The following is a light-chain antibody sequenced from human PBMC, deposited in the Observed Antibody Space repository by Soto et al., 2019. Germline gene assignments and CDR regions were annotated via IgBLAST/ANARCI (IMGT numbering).Light chain of an antibody. CDR2: GAS. CDR1: QNIGTN. Sequence: EVVMTQSPATLSASPGERVILSCRSSQNIGTNLAWYQQKSGQAPRLLIYGASNRATGVPAKFSGGGSGTDFTLTISRLQSEDFAVYYCLQFDKWPPRLTFGGGTTGDIK. V-gene: IGKV3-15*01. CDR3: LQFDKWPPRLT. J-gene: IGKJ4*01.